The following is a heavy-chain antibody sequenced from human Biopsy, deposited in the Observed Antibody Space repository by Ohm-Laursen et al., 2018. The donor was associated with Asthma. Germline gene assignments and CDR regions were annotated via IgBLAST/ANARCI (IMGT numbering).Heavy chain of an antibody. CDR1: GGSISSGDYY. J-gene: IGHJ6*02. Sequence: TLSLTCTVSGGSISSGDYYWSWIRQPPGKGLEWIGYIYYSGSTYYNPSLKSRVTISVDTSKNQFSLKLSSVTAADTAVYYCARSAKTIFGVVMGSYYYGMDVWGQGTTVTVSS. V-gene: IGHV4-30-4*01. CDR2: IYYSGST. D-gene: IGHD3-3*01. CDR3: ARSAKTIFGVVMGSYYYGMDV.